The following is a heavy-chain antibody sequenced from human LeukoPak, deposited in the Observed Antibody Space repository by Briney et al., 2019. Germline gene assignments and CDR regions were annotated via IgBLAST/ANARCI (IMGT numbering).Heavy chain of an antibody. CDR3: ARDQLNNWFDP. J-gene: IGHJ5*02. D-gene: IGHD3-10*01. CDR2: IYYSGST. V-gene: IGHV4-59*01. CDR1: GGSISSYY. Sequence: PSETLSLTCTVSGGSISSYYWSWIRQPPGKGLEWIGYIYYSGSTNYNPSLKSRVTISVDTSKNQFSLKLSSVTAADTAVYYCARDQLNNWFDPWGQGTLVTVPS.